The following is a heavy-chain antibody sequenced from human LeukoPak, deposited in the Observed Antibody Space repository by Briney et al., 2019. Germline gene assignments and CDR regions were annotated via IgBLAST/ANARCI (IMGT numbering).Heavy chain of an antibody. CDR3: AKGGGAGAFDI. Sequence: GGSLKLSCAASGFTFTNYAMSWVRQAPGKGLEWVSSISNIGGGTYYADSVKSRFTISRDNSKNTLYLQMNSLRAEDTAEYYCAKGGGAGAFDIWGQGTMVTVSS. D-gene: IGHD3-3*01. J-gene: IGHJ3*02. V-gene: IGHV3-23*01. CDR2: ISNIGGGT. CDR1: GFTFTNYA.